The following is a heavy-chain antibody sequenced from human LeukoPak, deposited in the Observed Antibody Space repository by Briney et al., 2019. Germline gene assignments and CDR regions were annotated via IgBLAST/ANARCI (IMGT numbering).Heavy chain of an antibody. V-gene: IGHV3-74*01. J-gene: IGHJ4*02. Sequence: GGSLRLSCEASGFTFSSDWMHWVRQVPGKGPVWVSRINPDGITTNYADPVKGRFTISRDNAKNTLYLQMNSLRAEDTAVYFCMRSRGASYGFWDSWGQGTLVTVSS. CDR2: INPDGITT. D-gene: IGHD5-18*01. CDR3: MRSRGASYGFWDS. CDR1: GFTFSSDW.